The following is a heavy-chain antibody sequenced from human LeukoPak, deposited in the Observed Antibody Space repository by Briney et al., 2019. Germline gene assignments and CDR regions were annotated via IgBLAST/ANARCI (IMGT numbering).Heavy chain of an antibody. J-gene: IGHJ3*02. CDR3: ARDRVFGVVKGAFDI. CDR2: ISSSSSYI. D-gene: IGHD3-3*01. CDR1: GFTFSSYS. V-gene: IGHV3-21*01. Sequence: GGSLRLSCAASGFTFSSYSMNWVRQAPGKGLEWVSSISSSSSYIYYADSVKGRFTISRDNAKNSLYLQMNSLRAEDTAVYYCARDRVFGVVKGAFDIWGQGTMVTVSS.